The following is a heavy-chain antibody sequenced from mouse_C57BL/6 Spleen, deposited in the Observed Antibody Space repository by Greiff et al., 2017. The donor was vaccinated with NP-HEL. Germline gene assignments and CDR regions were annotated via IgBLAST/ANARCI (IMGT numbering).Heavy chain of an antibody. CDR2: IYPGDGDT. CDR3: ARGDWDGFDY. CDR1: GYAFSSSW. V-gene: IGHV1-82*01. Sequence: QVQLQQSGPELVKPEASVKISCKASGYAFSSSWMNWVKQRPGKGLEWIGRIYPGDGDTNYNGKFKGKATLTADKSSSTAYMQLSSLTSEDSAVYFCARGDWDGFDYWGQGTTLTVSS. J-gene: IGHJ2*01. D-gene: IGHD4-1*01.